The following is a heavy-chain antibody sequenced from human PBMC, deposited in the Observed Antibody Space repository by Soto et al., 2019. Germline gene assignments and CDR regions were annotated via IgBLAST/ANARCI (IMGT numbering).Heavy chain of an antibody. Sequence: QVQLQESGPGLVEPSETLSLTCAVSGGSISSRGYYWSWIRQHPGKGLEWIGYSFYSGTTYYSQSLQSRVTLAIDMSKHQVSLELSSVTAADTAGQYRERVGEIIGDSWGQGAQVTVSS. J-gene: IGHJ5*01. V-gene: IGHV4-31*11. CDR3: ERVGEIIGDS. D-gene: IGHD3-10*01. CDR1: GGSISSRGYY. CDR2: SFYSGTT.